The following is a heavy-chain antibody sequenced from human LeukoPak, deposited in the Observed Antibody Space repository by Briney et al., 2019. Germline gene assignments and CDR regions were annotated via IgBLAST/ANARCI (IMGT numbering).Heavy chain of an antibody. CDR3: ASCILLWFGELPNDYGMDV. D-gene: IGHD3-10*01. CDR2: INPNSGGT. J-gene: IGHJ6*02. V-gene: IGHV1-2*02. Sequence: ASVKVSCKASGYTFTGYYMHWVRQAPGQGLEWMGWINPNSGGTNYGQKFQGRVTMTRDTSNSTAYMELSRLRSDDTAVYYCASCILLWFGELPNDYGMDVWGQGTTVTVSS. CDR1: GYTFTGYY.